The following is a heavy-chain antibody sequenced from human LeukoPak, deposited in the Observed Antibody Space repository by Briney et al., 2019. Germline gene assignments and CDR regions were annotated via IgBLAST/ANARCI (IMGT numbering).Heavy chain of an antibody. D-gene: IGHD1-26*01. CDR2: INPNGGKT. CDR1: GFTFSSYA. J-gene: IGHJ5*02. V-gene: IGHV3-64*01. CDR3: ARGGATTLFAP. Sequence: GGSLRLSCAASGFTFSSYAMHWVRQAPGKGLEYVSSINPNGGKTNYGHYVKGRFSISRDTSNNTLYLQMGSLRIEDMAVYYRARGGATTLFAPWGQVTLVTVS.